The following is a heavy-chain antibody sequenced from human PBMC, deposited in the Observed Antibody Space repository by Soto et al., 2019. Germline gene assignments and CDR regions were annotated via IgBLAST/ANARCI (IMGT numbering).Heavy chain of an antibody. V-gene: IGHV1-18*01. Sequence: ASVKVSCKASGYTFTSYGISWVRQAPGQGLEWMEWISAYNGNTNYAQKLQGRVTMTTDTSTSTAYMELRSLRSDDTAVYYCARFYGSGWYGPINWFDPWGQGTLVTVS. CDR3: ARFYGSGWYGPINWFDP. D-gene: IGHD6-19*01. J-gene: IGHJ5*02. CDR2: ISAYNGNT. CDR1: GYTFTSYG.